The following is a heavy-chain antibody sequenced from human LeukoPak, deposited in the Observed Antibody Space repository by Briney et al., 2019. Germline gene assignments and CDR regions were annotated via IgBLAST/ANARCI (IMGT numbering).Heavy chain of an antibody. CDR2: ISGSGGST. D-gene: IGHD5-12*01. V-gene: IGHV3-23*01. J-gene: IGHJ4*02. CDR1: VGSFSGYY. CDR3: AKGENSGYDFHNFDY. Sequence: ETLSLTCGVYVGSFSGYYWNWIRQAPGKGLEWVSAISGSGGSTYYADSVKGRFTISRDNSKNTLYLQMNSLRAEDTAVYYCAKGENSGYDFHNFDYWGQGTLVTVSS.